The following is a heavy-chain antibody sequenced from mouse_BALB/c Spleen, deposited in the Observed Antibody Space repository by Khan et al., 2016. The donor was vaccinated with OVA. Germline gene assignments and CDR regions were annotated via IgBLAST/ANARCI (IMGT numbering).Heavy chain of an antibody. J-gene: IGHJ2*01. CDR3: ARRGLRWDFDY. V-gene: IGHV1-7*01. Sequence: QLQQSGAELAKPGASVKMSCKASGYTFINYWILWVKQRPGQGLEWIGYINPSTGYTEYNQNFKDKATLTADKSSSTAYMQLSSLTAEDSAVYYCARRGLRWDFDYWGQGTTLTVSS. CDR1: GYTFINYW. D-gene: IGHD1-1*01. CDR2: INPSTGYT.